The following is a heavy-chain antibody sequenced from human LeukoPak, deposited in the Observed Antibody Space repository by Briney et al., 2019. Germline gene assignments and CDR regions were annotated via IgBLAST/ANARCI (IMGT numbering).Heavy chain of an antibody. V-gene: IGHV4-59*08. J-gene: IGHJ4*02. Sequence: PSETLSLTCTVSGSSISSYYWSWIRQPPGKGLEWIGYIYYSGSTNYNPSLKSRVTISVDTSKNQFSLKLSSVTAADTAVYYCARHIVQQLAFDYWGQGTLVTVSS. CDR3: ARHIVQQLAFDY. CDR1: GSSISSYY. CDR2: IYYSGST. D-gene: IGHD6-13*01.